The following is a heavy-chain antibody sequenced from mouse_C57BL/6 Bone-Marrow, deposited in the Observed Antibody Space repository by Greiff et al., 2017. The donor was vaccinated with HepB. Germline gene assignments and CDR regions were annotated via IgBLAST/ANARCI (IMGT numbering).Heavy chain of an antibody. Sequence: EVQLQQSGPELVKPGASVKISCKASGYTFTDYYMNWVKQSHGKSLEWIGDINPNNGGTSYNQKFKGKATLTVDKSSSTAYMELRSLTTEDSAIYYCASLLLRYYFDYWGQGTTLTVSS. D-gene: IGHD1-1*01. V-gene: IGHV1-26*01. CDR1: GYTFTDYY. J-gene: IGHJ2*01. CDR3: ASLLLRYYFDY. CDR2: INPNNGGT.